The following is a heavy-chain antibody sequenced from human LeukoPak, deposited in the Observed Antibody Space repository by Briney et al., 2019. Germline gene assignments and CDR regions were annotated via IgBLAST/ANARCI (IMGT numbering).Heavy chain of an antibody. CDR1: GYTFTGYY. J-gene: IGHJ5*02. CDR2: INPNSGGT. Sequence: GASVKVSCKASGYTFTGYYMHWVRQAPGQGLEWMGWINPNSGGTNYAQKFQGWVTITRDMSTSTAYMELSSLRSEDTAVYYCAADPYYDFWSGHDFDPWGQGTLVTVSS. V-gene: IGHV1-2*04. D-gene: IGHD3-3*01. CDR3: AADPYYDFWSGHDFDP.